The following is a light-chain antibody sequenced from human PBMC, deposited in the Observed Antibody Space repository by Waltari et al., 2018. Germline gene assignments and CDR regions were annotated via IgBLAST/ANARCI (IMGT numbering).Light chain of an antibody. CDR2: DVS. CDR3: NSYTGSSSWV. Sequence: QSALTPPASVSGSPGQSITISCYGTSSDIGFYNYFSWYQQHPGKAPKLIIYDVSQRPSGVSDRFSGSKSGNTASLTISGLQAEDEADYYCNSYTGSSSWVFGGGTKVTVL. J-gene: IGLJ3*02. V-gene: IGLV2-14*01. CDR1: SSDIGFYNY.